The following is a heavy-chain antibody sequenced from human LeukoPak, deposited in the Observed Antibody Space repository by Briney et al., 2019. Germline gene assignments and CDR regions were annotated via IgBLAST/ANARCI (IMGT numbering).Heavy chain of an antibody. CDR3: ARQGTSSFFKY. D-gene: IGHD6-6*01. Sequence: GGSLRLSCAVSGLTVSNDYMSWVRQAPGKGLEWVSVIYPTGDTYYADSVKGRFTISRDNSRNTLYLQMSSLRAVDTAVYHCARQGTSSFFKYWGQGTLVTVSS. CDR2: IYPTGDT. J-gene: IGHJ4*02. CDR1: GLTVSNDY. V-gene: IGHV3-66*04.